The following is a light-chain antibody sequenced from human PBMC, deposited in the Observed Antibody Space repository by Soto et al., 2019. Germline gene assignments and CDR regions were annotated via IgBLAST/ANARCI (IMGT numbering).Light chain of an antibody. J-gene: IGKJ1*01. CDR3: QQYNKWPQT. CDR2: GAS. CDR1: QSVSID. V-gene: IGKV3-15*01. Sequence: EIVMTQSPGTVPVSPGERVTLSCRASQSVSIDLAWYQQKPGQAPRLLIYGASTRATDIPPSFTGSGSGTEFTLTISSLQSEDIAVYYCQQYNKWPQTFGQGTKVEIK.